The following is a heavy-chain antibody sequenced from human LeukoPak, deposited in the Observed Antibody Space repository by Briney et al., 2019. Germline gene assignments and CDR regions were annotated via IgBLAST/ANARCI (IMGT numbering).Heavy chain of an antibody. CDR1: GYTFTGYY. J-gene: IGHJ3*02. CDR3: ARDFRLVLLWFGDGAAFDI. CDR2: INPNSGGT. Sequence: GASVKVSCKASGYTFTGYYMHWVRQAPGQGLEWMGWINPNSGGTNYAQKFQGRVTMTRDTSISTAYMELSRLRSDDTAVYYRARDFRLVLLWFGDGAAFDIWGQGTMVTVSS. D-gene: IGHD3-10*01. V-gene: IGHV1-2*02.